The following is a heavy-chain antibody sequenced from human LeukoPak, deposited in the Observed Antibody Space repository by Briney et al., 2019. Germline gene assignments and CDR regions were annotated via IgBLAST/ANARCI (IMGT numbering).Heavy chain of an antibody. CDR3: ARDRGAAAGINYFVY. CDR1: GGTFSSYA. V-gene: IGHV1-69*05. CDR2: IIPIFGTA. Sequence: SVKVSCKASGGTFSSYAISWVRQAPGQGLEWMGGIIPIFGTANYAQKFQGRVTITTDESTSTAYMELSSLRSEDTAVYYCARDRGAAAGINYFVYWGQGTLVTVSS. D-gene: IGHD6-13*01. J-gene: IGHJ4*02.